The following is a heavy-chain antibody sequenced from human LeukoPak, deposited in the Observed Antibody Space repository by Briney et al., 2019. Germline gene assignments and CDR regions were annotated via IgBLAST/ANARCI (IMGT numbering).Heavy chain of an antibody. V-gene: IGHV1-46*01. J-gene: IGHJ4*02. CDR2: INPSGGST. D-gene: IGHD3-22*01. Sequence: ASVTVSFKASGYTFTIYYMHWVRQAPGQGLEWMGIINPSGGSTSYAQKFQGRVTMTRDTSTSTVYMELSSLRSEDTAVYYCARAAEGYYYDSSGYLLNFDYWGQGTLVTVSS. CDR3: ARAAEGYYYDSSGYLLNFDY. CDR1: GYTFTIYY.